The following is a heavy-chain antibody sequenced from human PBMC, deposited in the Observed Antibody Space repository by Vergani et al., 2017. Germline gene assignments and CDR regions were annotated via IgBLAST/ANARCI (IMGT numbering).Heavy chain of an antibody. CDR1: GFTFIDHY. CDR3: VINSRNECAFDI. Sequence: EVQLVASGGGLVQPGGSLRLSCAGSGFTFIDHYMDWVRQAPGKGLEWVGRTRNKANSYTTEYAASVKGRFTISRDDSEDSLYLQMNSLKTEDTAVYYCVINSRNECAFDIWGQGTMVTVSS. CDR2: TRNKANSYTT. V-gene: IGHV3-72*01. D-gene: IGHD1-1*01. J-gene: IGHJ3*02.